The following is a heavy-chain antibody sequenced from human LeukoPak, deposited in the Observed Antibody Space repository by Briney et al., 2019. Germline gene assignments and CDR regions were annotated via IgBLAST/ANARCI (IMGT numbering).Heavy chain of an antibody. CDR2: IYTSGST. V-gene: IGHV4-61*02. D-gene: IGHD3-10*01. CDR1: GGSISSGSYY. J-gene: IGHJ4*02. CDR3: AGWHNYYGSGSYYQGFDY. Sequence: SQTLSLTCTVSGGSISSGSYYWSWIRQPAGKGLEWIGRIYTSGSTNYNPSLKSRVTISVDTSKNQSSLKLSSVTAADTAVYYCAGWHNYYGSGSYYQGFDYWGQGTLVTVSS.